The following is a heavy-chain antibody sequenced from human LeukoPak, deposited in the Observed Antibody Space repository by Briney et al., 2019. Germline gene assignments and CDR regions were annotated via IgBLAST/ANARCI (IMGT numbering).Heavy chain of an antibody. CDR3: ARFSYYYDSSGYFH. Sequence: SETLSLTCTVSAGSISSYYWRWIRQPPGKGLEWIGYIYYSGSTNYNPSLKSRVTISVDTSKNQFSLKLSSVTAADTDVYYCARFSYYYDSSGYFHWGQGTLVTVSS. CDR2: IYYSGST. V-gene: IGHV4-59*08. J-gene: IGHJ4*02. D-gene: IGHD3-22*01. CDR1: AGSISSYY.